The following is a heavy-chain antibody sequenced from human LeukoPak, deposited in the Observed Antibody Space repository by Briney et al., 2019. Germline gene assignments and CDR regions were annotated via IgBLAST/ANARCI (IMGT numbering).Heavy chain of an antibody. CDR1: GGSFSGYY. J-gene: IGHJ4*02. CDR3: ARGRRYSSTVDY. Sequence: SETLSLTCAVYGGSFSGYYWSWIRQPPGKGLEWIGEINHSGSTNYNPSLKSRVTISVDTSKNQFSLKLSSVTAADTAVYYCARGRRYSSTVDYWGQGTLVTVSS. V-gene: IGHV4-34*01. D-gene: IGHD6-13*01. CDR2: INHSGST.